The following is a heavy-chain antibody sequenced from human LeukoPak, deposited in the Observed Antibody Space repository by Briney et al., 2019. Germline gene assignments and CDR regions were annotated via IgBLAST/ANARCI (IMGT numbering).Heavy chain of an antibody. V-gene: IGHV3-23*01. CDR3: AKDPQSGYCSSTSCYEASGYYGMAV. D-gene: IGHD2-2*01. CDR1: GFTFSSYA. CDR2: ISGSGGST. Sequence: GGSLRLSCAASGFTFSSYAMSWVRQAPGKGLEWVSAISGSGGSTYYADSVKGRFTISRDNSKNTLYLQMNSLSAEDTAVYYCAKDPQSGYCSSTSCYEASGYYGMAVWGQGTTVTVS. J-gene: IGHJ6*02.